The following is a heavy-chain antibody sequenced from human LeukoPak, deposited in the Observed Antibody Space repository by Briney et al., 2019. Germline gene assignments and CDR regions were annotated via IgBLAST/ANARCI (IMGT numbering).Heavy chain of an antibody. CDR1: GGSFSGYY. V-gene: IGHV4-34*01. J-gene: IGHJ4*02. CDR3: ARGIAPFDY. D-gene: IGHD6-13*01. CDR2: INHSGST. Sequence: SETLSLTCAVYGGSFSGYYWSWIRQPPGKGLEWIGEINHSGSTNYNPSLKSRVTISVDTSKNQFSLKLSSVTAADTAVYYCARGIAPFDYWGQGTLVTVSS.